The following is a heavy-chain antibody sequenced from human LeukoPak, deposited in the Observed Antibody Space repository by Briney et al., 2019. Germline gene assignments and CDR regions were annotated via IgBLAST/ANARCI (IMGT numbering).Heavy chain of an antibody. V-gene: IGHV4-59*01. Sequence: SDTLSLTCSVSGDSLGIYKWSWIRQPPGKGLEWIAHISSSGSAIYNPSLMSRVSMAVDTSKNQFSLRLISVTAADTAVYYCAREWSGFDFWGQGIMVTVSS. CDR1: GDSLGIYK. CDR2: ISSSGSA. CDR3: AREWSGFDF. D-gene: IGHD2-15*01. J-gene: IGHJ3*01.